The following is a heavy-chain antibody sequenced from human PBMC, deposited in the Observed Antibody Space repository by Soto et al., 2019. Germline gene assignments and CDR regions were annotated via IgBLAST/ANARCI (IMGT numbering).Heavy chain of an antibody. CDR2: IIPIFGTA. J-gene: IGHJ4*02. Sequence: ASVKVSCKASGGTFSSYAISWVRQAPGQGLEWMGGIIPIFGTANYAQKFQGRVTITADESTSTAYMELSSLRSEDTAVYYCARDGRDGYNYKSYWGQGTLVTVSS. CDR3: ARDGRDGYNYKSY. V-gene: IGHV1-69*13. CDR1: GGTFSSYA. D-gene: IGHD5-12*01.